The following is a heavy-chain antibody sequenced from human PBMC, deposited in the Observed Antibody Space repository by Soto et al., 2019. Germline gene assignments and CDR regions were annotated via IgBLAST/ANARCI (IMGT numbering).Heavy chain of an antibody. Sequence: QVQLVQSGAEVKKPESSVRVSCKASGGTLNNYAITWVRQAPGQGLEWLGGTIPMFGTTNYAEKFQGRVTITGDESTNKAYMELSGLRSEDTAIYYCTRYGIRYHSIGYYLGIDGMDVWGQGTTVSVSS. J-gene: IGHJ6*02. V-gene: IGHV1-69*12. D-gene: IGHD3-22*01. CDR2: TIPMFGTT. CDR3: TRYGIRYHSIGYYLGIDGMDV. CDR1: GGTLNNYA.